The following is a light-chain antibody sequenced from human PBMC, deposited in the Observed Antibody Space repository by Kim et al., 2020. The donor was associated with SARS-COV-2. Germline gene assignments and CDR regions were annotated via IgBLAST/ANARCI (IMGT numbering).Light chain of an antibody. V-gene: IGKV3-20*01. CDR2: GAS. J-gene: IGKJ4*01. Sequence: SPGERATLSCRASQSVTNSYLAWYQQKPGQAPRLIIYGASSRASGVPDRFSGSGSGTDFTLTISRLDPEDFAVYYCQQYGSPLRTFGGGTKVEIK. CDR1: QSVTNSY. CDR3: QQYGSPLRT.